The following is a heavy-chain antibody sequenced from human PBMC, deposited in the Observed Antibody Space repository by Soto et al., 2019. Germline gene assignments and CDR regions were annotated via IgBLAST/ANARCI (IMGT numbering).Heavy chain of an antibody. CDR3: ARARYCSGGSCPYHDAFDI. Sequence: SVKVSCKASGGTFSSYAISWVRQAPGQGLEWMGGIIPIFGTANYAQKFQGRVTITADESTSTAYMELSSLRSGDTAVYYCARARYCSGGSCPYHDAFDIWGQGTMVTVSS. J-gene: IGHJ3*02. D-gene: IGHD2-15*01. CDR1: GGTFSSYA. CDR2: IIPIFGTA. V-gene: IGHV1-69*13.